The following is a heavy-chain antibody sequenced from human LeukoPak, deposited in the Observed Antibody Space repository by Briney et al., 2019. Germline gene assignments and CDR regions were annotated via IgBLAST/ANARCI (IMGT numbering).Heavy chain of an antibody. V-gene: IGHV4-4*09. D-gene: IGHD3-3*01. CDR1: GDSINSYY. Sequence: SETLSLTCTVSGDSINSYYWSWLRQPPGKGLEWLGYIYTSGSTNYNPSLKRRVTISVDTSKNQFSLKLSSVTAADTAVYYCARRRGWSGYYGNWFDPWGQGTLVTVSS. J-gene: IGHJ5*02. CDR3: ARRRGWSGYYGNWFDP. CDR2: IYTSGST.